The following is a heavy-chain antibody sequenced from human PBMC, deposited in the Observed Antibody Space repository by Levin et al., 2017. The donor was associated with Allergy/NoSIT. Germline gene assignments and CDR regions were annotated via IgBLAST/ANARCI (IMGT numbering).Heavy chain of an antibody. Sequence: SETLSLTCAVSGDSISSSNWWTWVRQPPGKGLEWIGDIHQSGSTNYNPSLKSRVTISVDKSKNQFSLRLNSVTAADTAVYFCARGYGDYGVRVGYWGQGTLVTVSS. CDR1: GDSISSSNW. CDR2: IHQSGST. J-gene: IGHJ4*02. D-gene: IGHD4-17*01. V-gene: IGHV4-4*02. CDR3: ARGYGDYGVRVGY.